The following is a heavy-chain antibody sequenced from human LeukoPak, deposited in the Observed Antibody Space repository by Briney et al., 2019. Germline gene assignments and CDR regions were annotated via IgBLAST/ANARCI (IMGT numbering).Heavy chain of an antibody. V-gene: IGHV3-21*01. J-gene: IGHJ4*02. CDR2: ISTGSSDI. CDR1: GFTFSSYS. Sequence: GGSLRLSCAASGFTFSSYSMNWVRQAPGKGLERVASISTGSSDIKYADSVKGRFTISRDNAKKSLYLQMNSLRAEDTAVYYCARDRRLTTVTTPLDNWGQGTLVTVSS. CDR3: ARDRRLTTVTTPLDN. D-gene: IGHD4-17*01.